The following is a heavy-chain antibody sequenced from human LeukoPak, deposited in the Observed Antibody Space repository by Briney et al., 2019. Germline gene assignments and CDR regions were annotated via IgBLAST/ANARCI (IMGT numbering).Heavy chain of an antibody. CDR1: GGSISSYY. J-gene: IGHJ5*02. CDR3: ARDDQNVNWFDP. V-gene: IGHV4-59*01. Sequence: SETLSLTCTVSGGSISSYYWSWIRQPPGKGLEWIGYIYYSGSTNYNPSLKSRVTISVDTSKNQFSLKLSSVTAADTAVYYCARDDQNVNWFDPWGQGALVTVSS. CDR2: IYYSGST.